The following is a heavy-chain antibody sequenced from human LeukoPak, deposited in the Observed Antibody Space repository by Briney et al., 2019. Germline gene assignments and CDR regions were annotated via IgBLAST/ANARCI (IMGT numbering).Heavy chain of an antibody. V-gene: IGHV3-48*03. Sequence: PGGSLRLSCAASGFTFSSYEMNWVRQAPGKGLEWVSYISSSGSTIYYADSVKGRFTISRDNAKNSLYLQMNSLRAEDTAVYYCARRDHSITMVRGVTYYYYSGMDVWGQGTTVTVSS. D-gene: IGHD3-10*01. CDR2: ISSSGSTI. CDR3: ARRDHSITMVRGVTYYYYSGMDV. J-gene: IGHJ6*02. CDR1: GFTFSSYE.